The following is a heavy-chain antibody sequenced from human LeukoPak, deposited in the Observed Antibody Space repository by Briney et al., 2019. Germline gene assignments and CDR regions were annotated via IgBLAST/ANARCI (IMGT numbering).Heavy chain of an antibody. CDR1: GGSISSSNW. CDR3: ASRAFSVSDDY. Sequence: SGTLSLTCAVSGGSISSSNWWSWVRQPPGKGLEWIGEIYHSGSTNYNPSLKGRVTISVDKSKNQFSLKLSSVTAADTAVYYCASRAFSVSDDYWGQGTLVTVSS. J-gene: IGHJ4*02. D-gene: IGHD1-14*01. V-gene: IGHV4-4*02. CDR2: IYHSGST.